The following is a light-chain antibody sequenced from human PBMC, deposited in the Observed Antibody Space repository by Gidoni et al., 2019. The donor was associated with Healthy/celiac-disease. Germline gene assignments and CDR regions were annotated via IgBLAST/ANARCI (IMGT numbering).Light chain of an antibody. CDR1: KLGDKY. CDR3: QAWDSSTAVV. CDR2: QDS. J-gene: IGLJ2*01. Sequence: SYELTQPPSVSVSPGQTASLTCSGDKLGDKYACWYQQKPGQSPVLVIYQDSKRPSGIPERFSGSNSGNTATLPISGTQAMDEADYYCQAWDSSTAVVFGGGTKLPVL. V-gene: IGLV3-1*01.